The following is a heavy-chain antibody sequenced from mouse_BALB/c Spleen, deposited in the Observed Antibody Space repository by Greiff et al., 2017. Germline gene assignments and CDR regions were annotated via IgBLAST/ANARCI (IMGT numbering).Heavy chain of an antibody. Sequence: EGTLVESGGGLVKPGGSLKLSCAASGFTFSSYAMSWVRQTPEKRLEWVASISSGGSTYYPDSVKGRFTISRDNARNILYLQMSSLRSEDTAMYYCARDEYDAAWCAYWGQGTLVTVSA. CDR1: GFTFSSYA. CDR3: ARDEYDAAWCAY. V-gene: IGHV5-6-5*01. J-gene: IGHJ3*01. CDR2: ISSGGST. D-gene: IGHD2-4*01.